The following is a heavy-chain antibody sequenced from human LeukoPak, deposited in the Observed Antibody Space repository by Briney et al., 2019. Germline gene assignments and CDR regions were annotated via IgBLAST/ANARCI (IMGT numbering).Heavy chain of an antibody. D-gene: IGHD1-26*01. CDR2: INHSGST. CDR3: ANSPRVGATSAFDI. J-gene: IGHJ3*02. V-gene: IGHV4-34*01. CDR1: GGSFSGYY. Sequence: SETLSLTCAVYGGSFSGYYWSWIRQPPGKGLEWIGEINHSGSTNYNPSLKSRVTISVDTSKNQFSLKLSSVTAADTAVYYCANSPRVGATSAFDIRGQGTMVTVSS.